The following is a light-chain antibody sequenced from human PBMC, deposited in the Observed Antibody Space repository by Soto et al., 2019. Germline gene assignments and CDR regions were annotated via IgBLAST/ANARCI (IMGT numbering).Light chain of an antibody. CDR3: HQYNNWPRT. V-gene: IGKV3-15*01. CDR1: QSVSSD. J-gene: IGKJ1*01. CDR2: DAS. Sequence: EVLMTQSPASPSVSPGERATLSCRASQSVSSDLSWYQQKPGQAPRLLIYDASSRATGIPARFSGSGSGTEFTLTISSLQSEDFAVYYCHQYNNWPRTFGQGTKVDIK.